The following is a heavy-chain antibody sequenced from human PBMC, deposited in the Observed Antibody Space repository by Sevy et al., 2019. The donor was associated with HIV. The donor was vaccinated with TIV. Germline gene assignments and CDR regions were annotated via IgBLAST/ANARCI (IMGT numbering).Heavy chain of an antibody. CDR1: GYTLTSYY. J-gene: IGHJ5*02. V-gene: IGHV1-2*06. D-gene: IGHD3-16*02. CDR2: INPNSGGT. Sequence: ASVKVSCKASGYTLTSYYMHWVRQAPGQGLEWMGRINPNSGGTNYAQTFQGRVTMTRDTSISTAYMELSRLRSDDTAVYYCARVRGMITFGGVIAANWFDPWGQGTLVTVSS. CDR3: ARVRGMITFGGVIAANWFDP.